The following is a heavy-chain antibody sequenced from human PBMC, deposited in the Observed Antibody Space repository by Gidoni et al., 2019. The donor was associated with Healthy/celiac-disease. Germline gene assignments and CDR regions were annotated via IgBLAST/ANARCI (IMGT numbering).Heavy chain of an antibody. D-gene: IGHD3-3*01. J-gene: IGHJ4*02. Sequence: QVQLHQWGAGLLKPSETLSLTCAVSGGSFSGYSWSWIRQPPGKGLEWIGEINHSGSTNYNPYLKSRVTISVDTYKNQFSLKLSSVTAADTAVYYCARGNPRLNRRLLSPLGDWGQGTLVTVSS. CDR1: GGSFSGYS. CDR3: ARGNPRLNRRLLSPLGD. CDR2: INHSGST. V-gene: IGHV4-34*01.